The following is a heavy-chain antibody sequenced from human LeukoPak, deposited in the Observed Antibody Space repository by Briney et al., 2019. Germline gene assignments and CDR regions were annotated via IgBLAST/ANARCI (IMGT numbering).Heavy chain of an antibody. J-gene: IGHJ6*03. Sequence: SGGSLRLSCAASGFTFSDYYMSWIRQAPGKGLEWVSYISSSGSTIYYADSVKGRFTISRDNAKNSLYLQMNSLRAEDTAVYYCARVGIHTSSSWGSYYYYMDAWGKGTTVTVSS. D-gene: IGHD6-13*01. CDR1: GFTFSDYY. CDR3: ARVGIHTSSSWGSYYYYMDA. V-gene: IGHV3-11*04. CDR2: ISSSGSTI.